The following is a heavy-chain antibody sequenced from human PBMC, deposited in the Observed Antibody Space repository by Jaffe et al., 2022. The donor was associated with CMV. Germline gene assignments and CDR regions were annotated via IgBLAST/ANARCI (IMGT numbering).Heavy chain of an antibody. V-gene: IGHV3-21*01. CDR2: ISSSSSYI. J-gene: IGHJ4*02. D-gene: IGHD2-15*01. CDR3: ASLGYCSGGSCPPLD. CDR1: GFTFSSYS. Sequence: EVQLVESGGGLVKPGGSLRLSCAASGFTFSSYSMNWVRQAPGKGLEWVSSISSSSSYIYYADSVKGRFTISRDNAKNSLYLQMNSLRAEDTAVYYCASLGYCSGGSCPPLDWGQGTLVTVSS.